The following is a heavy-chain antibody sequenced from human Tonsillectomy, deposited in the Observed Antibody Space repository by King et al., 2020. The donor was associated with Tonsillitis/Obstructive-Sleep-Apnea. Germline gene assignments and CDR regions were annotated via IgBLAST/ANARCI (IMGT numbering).Heavy chain of an antibody. V-gene: IGHV3-23*04. CDR2: ISGGGGST. Sequence: VQLVESGGGLEQPGGSLRLSCAGTGFTFSTYAMSWVRQAPGKGLEWVSAISGGGGSTFYADSVKGRFTISRDNSKNTLDLQMNSLRAEETAVYYCAKSRRYSTNDAFEIWGQGTMVTVSS. CDR3: AKSRRYSTNDAFEI. CDR1: GFTFSTYA. J-gene: IGHJ3*02. D-gene: IGHD6-13*01.